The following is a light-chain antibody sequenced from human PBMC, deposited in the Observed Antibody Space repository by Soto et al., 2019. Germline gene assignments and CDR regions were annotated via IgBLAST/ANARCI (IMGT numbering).Light chain of an antibody. Sequence: IVLTQSPFTLSLSPGERATLSCRASQSISANYLAWYQQKPGQAPRLLIYGVSIRATGIPDRFAGSGSGPDFTLTISRLEPEDFAVYYCHQYGVSPKTFGQGSKVDIK. V-gene: IGKV3-20*01. CDR1: QSISANY. J-gene: IGKJ1*01. CDR2: GVS. CDR3: HQYGVSPKT.